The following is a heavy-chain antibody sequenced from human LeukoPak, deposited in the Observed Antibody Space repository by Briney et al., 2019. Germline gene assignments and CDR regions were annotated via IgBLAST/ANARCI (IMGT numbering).Heavy chain of an antibody. V-gene: IGHV3-53*01. Sequence: GGSLILSCAASGFIISSNYMNWGRPAPGKGVEWVSVIYTGGNTYYADSVKGRFTISRDNSNNTLYLQMHSLRAEDTAVYYCASPSSGQSFDIWGQGTMVTVSS. CDR2: IYTGGNT. J-gene: IGHJ3*02. D-gene: IGHD6-19*01. CDR1: GFIISSNY. CDR3: ASPSSGQSFDI.